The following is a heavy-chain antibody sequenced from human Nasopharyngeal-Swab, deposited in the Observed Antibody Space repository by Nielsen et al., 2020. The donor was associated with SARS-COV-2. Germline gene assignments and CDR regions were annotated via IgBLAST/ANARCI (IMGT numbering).Heavy chain of an antibody. J-gene: IGHJ4*02. Sequence: SETLSLTCTVPGGSIRSNYWNWIRQPPGKGLEGIGYMTYSGSTNYNPSLNSRVTISLDTSKNQFSLRLSSVTSADTAVYYCARSLVGVSRHFDYWGQGALVTVSS. CDR2: MTYSGST. D-gene: IGHD1-26*01. V-gene: IGHV4-59*01. CDR1: GGSIRSNY. CDR3: ARSLVGVSRHFDY.